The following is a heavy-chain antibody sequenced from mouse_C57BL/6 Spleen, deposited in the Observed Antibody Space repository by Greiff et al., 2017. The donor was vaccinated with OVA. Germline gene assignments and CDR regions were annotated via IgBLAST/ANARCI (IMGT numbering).Heavy chain of an antibody. CDR1: GYTFTSYW. V-gene: IGHV1-69*01. J-gene: IGHJ4*01. CDR2: IDPSDSYT. CDR3: AGGCRGGLDYAMDY. Sequence: QVQLQQPGAELVMPGASVKLSCKASGYTFTSYWMHWVKQRPGQGLEWIGEIDPSDSYTNYTQKFKGKSTLTVDKSSSTAYMQLSSLPSEDSAVYYGAGGCRGGLDYAMDYWGQGTSVTVSS.